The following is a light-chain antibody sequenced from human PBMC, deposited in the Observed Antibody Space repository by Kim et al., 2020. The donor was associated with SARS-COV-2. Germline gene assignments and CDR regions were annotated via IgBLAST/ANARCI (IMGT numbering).Light chain of an antibody. J-gene: IGKJ2*01. CDR2: AAS. CDR3: QKYNSAPYT. V-gene: IGKV1-27*01. Sequence: SASVGDRVTITCRASQGIRNHLAWYQQKPGKVPTVLIYAASTLQSGVPSRFSGSGSGTYFTLTITSLPPEDVATYYCQKYNSAPYTFGQGTKLEI. CDR1: QGIRNH.